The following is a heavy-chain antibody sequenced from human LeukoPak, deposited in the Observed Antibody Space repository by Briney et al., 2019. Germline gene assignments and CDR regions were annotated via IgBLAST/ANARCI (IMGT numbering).Heavy chain of an antibody. D-gene: IGHD3-22*01. Sequence: VASVKVSCKASGYTFTSYAMHWVRQAPGQRLEWMGWINAGNGNTKYSQKFQGRVTITRDTSASTAYMELSSLRSEDTAVYYCARDSYYDSSAYYPSFDNWGQGTLVTVSS. CDR2: INAGNGNT. CDR1: GYTFTSYA. V-gene: IGHV1-3*01. J-gene: IGHJ4*02. CDR3: ARDSYYDSSAYYPSFDN.